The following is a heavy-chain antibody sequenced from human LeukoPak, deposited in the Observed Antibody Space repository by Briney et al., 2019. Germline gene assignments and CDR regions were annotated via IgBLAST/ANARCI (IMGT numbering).Heavy chain of an antibody. CDR1: GFTFSNYV. CDR2: ISGSGGST. D-gene: IGHD3-22*01. J-gene: IGHJ3*02. CDR3: AKRNYDSSGYSLDAFDI. V-gene: IGHV3-23*01. Sequence: GGSLRLSCAASGFTFSNYVMHWVRQAPGKGLEWVSAISGSGGSTYYADSVKGRFTISRDNSKNTLYLQMNSLRAEDTAVYYCAKRNYDSSGYSLDAFDIWGQGTMVTVSS.